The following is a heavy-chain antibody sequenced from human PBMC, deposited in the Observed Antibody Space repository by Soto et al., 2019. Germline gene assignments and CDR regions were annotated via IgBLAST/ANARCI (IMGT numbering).Heavy chain of an antibody. J-gene: IGHJ4*02. Sequence: QVKLVESGGGVVQPGGSLRLSCAASGLGFDAYGIHWVRRAPGKGLGWVAVITYDGSHQYYRDSVKGRFTISRDNVRKTMFLQMDNVQPEDTAMYFWARGSQYNYGPLAYFDYWGQGTLVTVSS. CDR2: ITYDGSHQ. CDR3: ARGSQYNYGPLAYFDY. D-gene: IGHD5-18*01. CDR1: GLGFDAYG. V-gene: IGHV3-30*03.